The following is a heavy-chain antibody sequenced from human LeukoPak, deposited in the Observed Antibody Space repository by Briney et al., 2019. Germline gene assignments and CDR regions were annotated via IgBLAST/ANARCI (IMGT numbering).Heavy chain of an antibody. CDR3: ARGDRRRPRRYFGY. V-gene: IGHV4-34*01. D-gene: IGHD1-1*01. J-gene: IGHJ4*02. CDR2: INHSGST. Sequence: SETLSLTCAVYGGSFSGYYWSWIRQPPGKGLEWIGEINHSGSTNYNPSLKSRVTISVDTSKNQFSLKLSSVTAADTAVYYCARGDRRRPRRYFGYWGQGTLVTVSS. CDR1: GGSFSGYY.